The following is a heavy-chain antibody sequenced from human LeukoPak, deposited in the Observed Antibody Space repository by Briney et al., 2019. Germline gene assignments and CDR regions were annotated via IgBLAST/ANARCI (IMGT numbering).Heavy chain of an antibody. CDR1: GGSFSGYY. CDR3: ARGSKMLGYNWFDP. D-gene: IGHD1-26*01. J-gene: IGHJ5*02. CDR2: INHSGST. Sequence: SETLSLTCAVYGGSFSGYYWNWIRQPPGKGLEWIGEINHSGSTNYIPSLKSRVTISVDTSKNQFSLKLSFVTAADTAVYYCARGSKMLGYNWFDPWGQGTLVTVSS. V-gene: IGHV4-34*01.